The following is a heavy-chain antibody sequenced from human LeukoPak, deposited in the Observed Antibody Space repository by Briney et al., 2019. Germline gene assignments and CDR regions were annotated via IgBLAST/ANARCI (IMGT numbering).Heavy chain of an antibody. CDR3: APDYYDSRGEAFDI. CDR2: IFYVGRT. J-gene: IGHJ3*02. V-gene: IGHV4-59*11. Sequence: SETLSLTCTVSGDSIGSHYWSWNRQPPGKGLEWIGYIFYVGRTNYNPSLKSRVTISVDMSKNQFSLKLNSVTAADTAVYYCAPDYYDSRGEAFDIWGQGTMVTVSS. D-gene: IGHD3-22*01. CDR1: GDSIGSHY.